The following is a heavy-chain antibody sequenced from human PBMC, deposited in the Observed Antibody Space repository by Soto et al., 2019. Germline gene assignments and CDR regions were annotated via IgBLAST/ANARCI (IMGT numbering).Heavy chain of an antibody. Sequence: ASVKVSCKASGYTFTSYYMHWVRQAPGQGLEWMGIINPSGGSTSYAQKFQGRVTMTRDTSTSTVYMELSSLRSEDTAVYYCAREGGVVQLERGAAFDIWGQGTMVTVSS. J-gene: IGHJ3*02. CDR2: INPSGGST. CDR3: AREGGVVQLERGAAFDI. V-gene: IGHV1-46*01. D-gene: IGHD1-1*01. CDR1: GYTFTSYY.